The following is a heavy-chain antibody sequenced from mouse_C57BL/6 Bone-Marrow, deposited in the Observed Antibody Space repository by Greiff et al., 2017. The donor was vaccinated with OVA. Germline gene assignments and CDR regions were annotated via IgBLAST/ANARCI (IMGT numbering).Heavy chain of an antibody. CDR3: ARGGLLWRAMDY. CDR2: IYPRSGNT. Sequence: VQLQESGAELARPGASVKLSCKASGYTFTSYGISWVKQRTGQGLEWIGEIYPRSGNTYYNEKFKGKATLTADKSSSTAYMELRSLTSEDSAVYFCARGGLLWRAMDYWDQGTSVTVSS. J-gene: IGHJ4*01. V-gene: IGHV1-81*01. D-gene: IGHD2-1*01. CDR1: GYTFTSYG.